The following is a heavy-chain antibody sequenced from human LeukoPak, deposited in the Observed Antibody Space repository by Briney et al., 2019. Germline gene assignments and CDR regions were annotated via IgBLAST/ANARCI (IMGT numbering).Heavy chain of an antibody. CDR1: GFTFSNHA. D-gene: IGHD3-22*01. CDR2: ISGGGVAI. CDR3: AKGGFDYYGFSGYYYFNY. J-gene: IGHJ4*02. V-gene: IGHV3-23*01. Sequence: GGSLRLSCAASGFTFSNHAMSSVRQAPGKGLQWVSAISGGGVAIYYADSVKGRFTISRDNSKNTLYLQMNSLRAEDTAVYSAAKGGFDYYGFSGYYYFNYWGQGTLVTVSS.